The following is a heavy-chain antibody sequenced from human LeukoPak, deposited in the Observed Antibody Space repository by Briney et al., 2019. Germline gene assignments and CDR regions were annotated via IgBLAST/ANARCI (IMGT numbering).Heavy chain of an antibody. Sequence: AGESLKISCKGSGYSFTSYWIGWVRQMPGKGLEWMGIIYPGDSDTRYSPSLQGQVTISVDTSIGTAYLQWSSLKASDTAIYYCARQNDFRLDYWGQGTLVTVSS. CDR1: GYSFTSYW. CDR3: ARQNDFRLDY. D-gene: IGHD3-3*01. CDR2: IYPGDSDT. J-gene: IGHJ4*02. V-gene: IGHV5-51*01.